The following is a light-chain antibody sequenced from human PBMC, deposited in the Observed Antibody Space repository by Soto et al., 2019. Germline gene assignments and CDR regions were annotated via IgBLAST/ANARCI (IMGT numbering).Light chain of an antibody. Sequence: EIVMTQSPATLSVSPGERATLSCRASQSVSSNLAWYRQRPGQAPRLLIYDASTRATGIPARFSGSGSGTEFSLTISSLQSVDFAVYSCQQYNNWPPVFGGGTKVEIE. CDR1: QSVSSN. CDR2: DAS. J-gene: IGKJ4*01. CDR3: QQYNNWPPV. V-gene: IGKV3-15*01.